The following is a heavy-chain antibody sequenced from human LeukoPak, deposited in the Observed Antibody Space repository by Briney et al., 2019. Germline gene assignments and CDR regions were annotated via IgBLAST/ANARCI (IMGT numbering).Heavy chain of an antibody. J-gene: IGHJ4*02. CDR1: GGSISDYY. V-gene: IGHV4-59*01. Sequence: SETLSLTCTVSGGSISDYYWSWIRQAPGKGLEWIGYIYDSGSTNYNPSLKSRVTISVDTSKNQFSLKLSSVTAADTAVYYCAILYWDSSGYYFGYWGQGTLVTVSS. CDR2: IYDSGST. D-gene: IGHD3-22*01. CDR3: AILYWDSSGYYFGY.